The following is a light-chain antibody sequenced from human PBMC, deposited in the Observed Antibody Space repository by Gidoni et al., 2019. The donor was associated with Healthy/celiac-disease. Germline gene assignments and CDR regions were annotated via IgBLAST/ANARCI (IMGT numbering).Light chain of an antibody. J-gene: IGLJ2*01. CDR1: SLRSYY. CDR3: NSRDSSGNHLGVV. V-gene: IGLV3-19*01. Sequence: SSELTQDPAVSVALGQKVRITCQGESLRSYYASWYQQKPGPAPVLCIYGKNNRPSGITDRFSGSSSGNTASLTITGAQAEDEADYYCNSRDSSGNHLGVVFGGGTKLTVL. CDR2: GKN.